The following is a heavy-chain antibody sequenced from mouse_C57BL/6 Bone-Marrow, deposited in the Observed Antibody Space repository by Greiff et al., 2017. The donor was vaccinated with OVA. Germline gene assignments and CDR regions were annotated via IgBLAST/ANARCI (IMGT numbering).Heavy chain of an antibody. CDR2: INPNNGGT. CDR3: ARWIDGYPFDY. Sequence: EVQLQQSGPELVKPGASVKISCKASGYTFTDYYMNWVKQSHGKSLEWIGDINPNNGGTSYNQKFKGKATLTVDKSSSTAYMELRSLTSEDSAVYYCARWIDGYPFDYWGQGTTLTVSS. V-gene: IGHV1-26*01. D-gene: IGHD2-3*01. CDR1: GYTFTDYY. J-gene: IGHJ2*01.